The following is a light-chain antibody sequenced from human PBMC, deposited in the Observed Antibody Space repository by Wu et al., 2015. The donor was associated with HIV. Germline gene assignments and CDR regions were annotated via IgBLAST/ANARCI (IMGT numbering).Light chain of an antibody. CDR3: QQYGGSPPVT. V-gene: IGKV3-20*01. Sequence: EIVLSQYSGTLCLSPGERATVSCRASQRIDSRSLAWYQQRLGQAPRLLISAASNRAAGIPDRFNGSGSGTDFILTINRLEPEDSAVYFCQQYGGSPPVTFGRGTRLEIK. J-gene: IGKJ5*01. CDR2: AAS. CDR1: QRIDSRS.